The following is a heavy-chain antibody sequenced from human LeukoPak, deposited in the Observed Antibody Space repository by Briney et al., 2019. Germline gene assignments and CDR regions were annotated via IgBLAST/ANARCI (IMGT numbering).Heavy chain of an antibody. J-gene: IGHJ4*02. CDR1: GFTFSSYG. Sequence: GRSLRLSCAASGFTFSSYGMHWVRQAPGKGLEWVAVISYDGSNKYYADSVKGRFTISRDNSKNTLYLQMNSLRAEDTAVYYCAKEGGYDYSALDYWGQGTLVTVSS. CDR3: AKEGGYDYSALDY. D-gene: IGHD5-12*01. V-gene: IGHV3-30*18. CDR2: ISYDGSNK.